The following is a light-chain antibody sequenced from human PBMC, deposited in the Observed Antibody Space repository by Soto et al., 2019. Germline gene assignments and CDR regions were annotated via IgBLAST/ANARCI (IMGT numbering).Light chain of an antibody. CDR3: QQYGSSVTWT. V-gene: IGKV3-20*01. CDR2: AAS. Sequence: EVVLTQSPGTVSLSPGERATLSCRASQSITSSYIAWYQQKPGQATRLLIYAASSRATGIPDRFSGGGSGTDFTLSISRLEPEDFAVYYCQQYGSSVTWTFGQGTKVEIK. J-gene: IGKJ1*01. CDR1: QSITSSY.